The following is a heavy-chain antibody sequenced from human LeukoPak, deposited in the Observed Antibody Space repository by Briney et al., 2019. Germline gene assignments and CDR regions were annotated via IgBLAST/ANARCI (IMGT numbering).Heavy chain of an antibody. CDR2: INPSGGST. V-gene: IGHV1-46*01. Sequence: ASVKVSCKASGYTFTSYYMHWVRQAPGQGLEWMGIINPSGGSTSYAQKFQGRVTMTRNTSISTAYMELSSLRSEDTAVYYCARGAGYSYGRYYYGMDVWGQGTTVTVSS. J-gene: IGHJ6*02. CDR1: GYTFTSYY. CDR3: ARGAGYSYGRYYYGMDV. D-gene: IGHD5-18*01.